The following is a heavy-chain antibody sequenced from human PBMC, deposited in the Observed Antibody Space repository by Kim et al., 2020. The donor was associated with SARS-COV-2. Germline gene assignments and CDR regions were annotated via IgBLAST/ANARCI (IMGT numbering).Heavy chain of an antibody. Sequence: GGSLRLSCAASGFTFSGSAMHWVRQASGKGLEWVGRIRSKANSYATAYAASVKGRFTISRDDSKNTAYLQMNSLKTEDTAVYFCTRADCTGGSCYSGYFVYWGQGTLVTVSS. CDR3: TRADCTGGSCYSGYFVY. V-gene: IGHV3-73*01. J-gene: IGHJ4*02. CDR1: GFTFSGSA. CDR2: IRSKANSYAT. D-gene: IGHD2-15*01.